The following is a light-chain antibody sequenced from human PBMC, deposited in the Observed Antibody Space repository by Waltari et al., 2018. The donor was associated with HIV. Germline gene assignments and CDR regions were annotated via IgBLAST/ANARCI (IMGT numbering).Light chain of an antibody. CDR1: SSNIGSNY. CDR3: AAWDDSLSGVV. J-gene: IGLJ2*01. V-gene: IGLV1-47*01. Sequence: QSVLTQPPSASGTPGQRVSISCSGSSSNIGSNYVYWYQQLPGTAPKLLMYRNDERPSGVPDRFSGSKSGTSASLAISGLRSEDEADDYCAAWDDSLSGVVFGGGNKLTGL. CDR2: RND.